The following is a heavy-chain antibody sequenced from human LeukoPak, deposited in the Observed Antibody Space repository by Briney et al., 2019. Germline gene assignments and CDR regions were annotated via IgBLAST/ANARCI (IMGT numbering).Heavy chain of an antibody. J-gene: IGHJ3*02. CDR2: ISAYNGNT. CDR3: ARGRGSLGYCSSTSWSCAFDI. V-gene: IGHV1-18*01. Sequence: ASVKVSCKASGYTFTSYGISWVRQAPGQGLEWMGWISAYNGNTNYAQKLQGRVTMTTDTSTSTAYMELRSLRSDDTAVYYCARGRGSLGYCSSTSWSCAFDIWGQGTMVTVSS. CDR1: GYTFTSYG. D-gene: IGHD2-2*01.